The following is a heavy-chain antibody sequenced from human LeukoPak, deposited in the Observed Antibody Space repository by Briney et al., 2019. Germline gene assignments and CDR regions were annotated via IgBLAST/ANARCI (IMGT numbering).Heavy chain of an antibody. J-gene: IGHJ4*02. CDR1: GFTFSSYA. D-gene: IGHD2-15*01. CDR2: ITGSGGST. CDR3: AKVLDYCDGGTCYNSGMDS. V-gene: IGHV3-23*01. Sequence: GGSLRLSCAASGFTFSSYAMSWVRQAPGKGLEWVSDITGSGGSTHYADSVKGRFTISRDNSKNTVYLQMSSLGADDTAVYYCAKVLDYCDGGTCYNSGMDSWGQGTLVTVSS.